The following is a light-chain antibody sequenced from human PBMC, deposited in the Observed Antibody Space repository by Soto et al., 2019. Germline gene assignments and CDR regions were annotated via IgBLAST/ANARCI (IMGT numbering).Light chain of an antibody. CDR1: QSISSW. CDR3: QQYNSYSYT. Sequence: DIQMTQSPSTLSASVGDRVTITCRASQSISSWLAWYQQKPGKAPKLLLYKASSLESGVPSRFSGSGSWTEFTLTISSLQPDDVATYYCQQYNSYSYTFGQGTKLEIK. J-gene: IGKJ2*01. CDR2: KAS. V-gene: IGKV1-5*03.